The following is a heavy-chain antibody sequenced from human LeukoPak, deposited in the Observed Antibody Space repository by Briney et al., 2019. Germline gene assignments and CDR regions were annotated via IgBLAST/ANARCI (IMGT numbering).Heavy chain of an antibody. V-gene: IGHV1-2*02. J-gene: IGHJ4*02. CDR2: INPNSGGT. CDR1: GYTFTGYY. D-gene: IGHD1-26*01. CDR3: ATLAGEHQAPFHY. Sequence: ASVKVSCKASGYTFTGYYMHWVRQAPGQGLGWMGWINPNSGGTNYAQKFQGRVTMTRDTSISTAYMEQSRLKSDDTTVYYCATLAGEHQAPFHYWGQGTLVTVSS.